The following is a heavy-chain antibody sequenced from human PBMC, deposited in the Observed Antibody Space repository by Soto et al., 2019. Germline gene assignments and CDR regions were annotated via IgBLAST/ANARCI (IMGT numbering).Heavy chain of an antibody. CDR2: IRSKTYSRTA. D-gene: IGHD1-26*01. V-gene: IGHV3-49*05. Sequence: EVQLVESGGGFVKPGRSLRLSCTTSGFSFGSYSMSWFRRAPGKGLECIGFIRSKTYSRTAEYAASVEGRFTISREDSKGIAYLEMNNLKTEDTALYYCARGQTGWELRPYYFDFWGQGTLVTVSS. J-gene: IGHJ4*02. CDR3: ARGQTGWELRPYYFDF. CDR1: GFSFGSYS.